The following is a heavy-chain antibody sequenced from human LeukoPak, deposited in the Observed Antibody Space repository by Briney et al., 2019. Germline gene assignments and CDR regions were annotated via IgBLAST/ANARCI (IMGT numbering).Heavy chain of an antibody. D-gene: IGHD5-24*01. CDR3: SKGGRVSDGYNIFDF. V-gene: IGHV3-9*01. J-gene: IGHJ4*02. CDR2: ISWNSGSI. Sequence: PGGSLRLSCAASGFAFDDYAMHWVRQAPGKGLEWVSGISWNSGSIGYADSVKGRFTISRANAKNSLYLQMNSLRAEDTALYYCSKGGRVSDGYNIFDFWGQGTLVTVSS. CDR1: GFAFDDYA.